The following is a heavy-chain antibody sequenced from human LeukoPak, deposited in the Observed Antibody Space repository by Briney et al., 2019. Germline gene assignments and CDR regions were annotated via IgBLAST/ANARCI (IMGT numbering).Heavy chain of an antibody. CDR3: ARGTGYCGGDCYSGFDY. Sequence: ASVKVSCKASGYTFTSYDINWVRQATGQGLEWMGWMNPNSGNTGYAQKFQGRVTMTRNTSISTAYMELSSLRSEDTAVYYRARGTGYCGGDCYSGFDYWGQGTLVTVSS. CDR1: GYTFTSYD. J-gene: IGHJ4*02. D-gene: IGHD2-21*02. V-gene: IGHV1-8*01. CDR2: MNPNSGNT.